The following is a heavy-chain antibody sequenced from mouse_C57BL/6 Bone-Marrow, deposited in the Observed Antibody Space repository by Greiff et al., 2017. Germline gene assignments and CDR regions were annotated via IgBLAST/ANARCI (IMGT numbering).Heavy chain of an antibody. J-gene: IGHJ1*03. D-gene: IGHD1-1*01. V-gene: IGHV5-16*01. CDR1: GFTFSDYY. CDR3: ARDQDYYGSSYWYCDV. Sequence: EVMLVESEGGLVQPGSSMKLSCTASGFTFSDYYMAWVRQVPEKGLEWVANINYDGGSTYYLDSLKSRFIISRDNAKNILYLQMSSLKSEDTATYYCARDQDYYGSSYWYCDVWGTGTTVTVSS. CDR2: INYDGGST.